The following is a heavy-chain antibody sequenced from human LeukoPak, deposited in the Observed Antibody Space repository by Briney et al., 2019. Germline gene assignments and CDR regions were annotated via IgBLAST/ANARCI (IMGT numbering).Heavy chain of an antibody. CDR2: ISYDGSST. D-gene: IGHD6-19*01. J-gene: IGHJ4*02. V-gene: IGHV3-30*18. CDR3: AKAHISGWYYFDY. CDR1: GFTFSSYG. Sequence: GGSLRLSCAASGFTFSSYGMHWVRQAPGKGLEWVAVISYDGSSTYYADSVKGRFTISRDSSKNTLYLQMNSLRAEDTAVYYCAKAHISGWYYFDYWGQGTLVTVSS.